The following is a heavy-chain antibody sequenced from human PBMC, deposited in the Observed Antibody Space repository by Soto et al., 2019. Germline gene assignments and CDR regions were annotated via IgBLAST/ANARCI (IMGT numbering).Heavy chain of an antibody. D-gene: IGHD5-12*01. CDR3: AMAIDTGY. Sequence: QVQLVESGGGVVQPGRSLRLSCAASGFTFSSYGMHWVRQAPGEGLEWVALISYDGSNKYYADSVKGRFTISRDNSKNTLYLQMNSLRAEDTAVYYCAMAIDTGYWGQGTLVTVSS. V-gene: IGHV3-30*03. J-gene: IGHJ4*02. CDR1: GFTFSSYG. CDR2: ISYDGSNK.